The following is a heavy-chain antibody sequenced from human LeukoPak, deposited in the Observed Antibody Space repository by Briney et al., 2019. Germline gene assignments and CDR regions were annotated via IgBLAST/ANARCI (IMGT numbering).Heavy chain of an antibody. D-gene: IGHD1-26*01. CDR1: GFTFSSYA. Sequence: PGGSLRLSCAASGFTFSSYAMSWVRQAPGKGLGWVSAISGSGGSTYYADSVKGRFTISRDNSKNTLYLQMNSLRAEDTAVYYCAKRERGSYSLDYWGRGTLVTVSS. CDR3: AKRERGSYSLDY. CDR2: ISGSGGST. J-gene: IGHJ4*02. V-gene: IGHV3-23*01.